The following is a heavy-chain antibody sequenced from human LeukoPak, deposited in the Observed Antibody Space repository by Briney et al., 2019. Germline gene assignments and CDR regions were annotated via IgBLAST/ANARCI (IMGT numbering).Heavy chain of an antibody. D-gene: IGHD6-19*01. Sequence: PGGSLRLSCAASGFIFSTYGFHLVRQAPGEGLEWVAVISYDGSDTYYADSVKGRFTISRDNSKNTVFLQMNSLRAEDTAVYYCANARSSGWYESDYWGQGTMVTVSS. J-gene: IGHJ4*02. CDR1: GFIFSTYG. CDR2: ISYDGSDT. V-gene: IGHV3-30*18. CDR3: ANARSSGWYESDY.